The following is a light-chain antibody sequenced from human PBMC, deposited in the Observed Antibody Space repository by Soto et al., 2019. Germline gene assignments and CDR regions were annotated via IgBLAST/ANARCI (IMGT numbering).Light chain of an antibody. Sequence: DIQMAQSPSSLSASVGDRVTITCRASQSISSYLNWYKQKPGKAPKLLIYAASSLQSGVPSRFSGSASGTDFTLTIRSLQPEDSATYYCKLSYSTLLFTFGPGTKVDIK. CDR1: QSISSY. CDR3: KLSYSTLLFT. CDR2: AAS. J-gene: IGKJ3*01. V-gene: IGKV1-39*01.